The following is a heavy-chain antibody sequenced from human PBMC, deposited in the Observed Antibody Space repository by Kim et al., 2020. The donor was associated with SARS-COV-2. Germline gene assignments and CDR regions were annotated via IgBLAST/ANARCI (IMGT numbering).Heavy chain of an antibody. J-gene: IGHJ2*01. CDR2: LIPSIGTP. Sequence: SVKVSCKASGGTFRSYGFNWVRQAPGQGLEWMGGLIPSIGTPNYAQKFQDRVTITADASTSTAYMELSSLRSEDTAVYYCARDPTGDGYWYFDLWGRGTLVTVSS. CDR1: GGTFRSYG. D-gene: IGHD7-27*01. V-gene: IGHV1-69*13. CDR3: ARDPTGDGYWYFDL.